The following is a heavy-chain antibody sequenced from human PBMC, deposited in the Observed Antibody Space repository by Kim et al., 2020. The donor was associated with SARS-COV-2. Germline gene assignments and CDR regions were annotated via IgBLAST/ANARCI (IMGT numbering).Heavy chain of an antibody. D-gene: IGHD6-13*01. Sequence: YYSGTTYNNPSLKSRVTISVDTSKNQFSLKLSSVTAADTAVYYCARKGSLWGQGTLVTVSS. CDR3: ARKGSL. CDR2: YYSGTT. J-gene: IGHJ4*02. V-gene: IGHV4-39*07.